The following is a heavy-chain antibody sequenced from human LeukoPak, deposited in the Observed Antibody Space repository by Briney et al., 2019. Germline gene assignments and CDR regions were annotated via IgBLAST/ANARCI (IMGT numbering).Heavy chain of an antibody. CDR3: ARVHCSGGSCYSEAFDY. CDR1: GFTFSSYS. J-gene: IGHJ4*02. CDR2: ISSSSSYI. V-gene: IGHV3-21*01. Sequence: NAGGSLRLSCAASGFTFSSYSMNWVRQAPGKGLEWVSSISSSSSYIYYADSVKGRFTISRDNAKNSLYLQMNSLRAEDTAVYYCARVHCSGGSCYSEAFDYWGQGTLVTVSS. D-gene: IGHD2-15*01.